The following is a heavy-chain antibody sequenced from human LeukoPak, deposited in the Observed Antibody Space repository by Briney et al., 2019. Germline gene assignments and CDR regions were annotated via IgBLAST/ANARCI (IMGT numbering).Heavy chain of an antibody. V-gene: IGHV4-39*07. Sequence: SETLSLTCTVSGGSISSSPYYWGWIRQPPGEGLEWIGSIYYSGTTHYNPSLESRVTISVDTSKNQFSLKLSSVTAADTAVYYCARDKVLDYYDSSGYLDYWGQGTLVTVSS. CDR3: ARDKVLDYYDSSGYLDY. CDR2: IYYSGTT. CDR1: GGSISSSPYY. D-gene: IGHD3-22*01. J-gene: IGHJ4*02.